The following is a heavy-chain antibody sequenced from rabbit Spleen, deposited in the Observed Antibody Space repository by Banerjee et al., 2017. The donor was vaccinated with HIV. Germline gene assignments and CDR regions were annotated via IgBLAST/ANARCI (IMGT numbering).Heavy chain of an antibody. V-gene: IGHV1S43*01. D-gene: IGHD5-1*01. Sequence: QEQLEESGGGLVKPGGTLTLTCKASGIDFSNYYYIYWVRQAPGKGLELIAWIYTRDGSTWYASWAKGRFIMSRTSSTKVTLQMTSLTAADTATYFCARDLVAVIGWNFSLWGPGTLVTVS. CDR2: IYTRDGST. J-gene: IGHJ4*01. CDR3: ARDLVAVIGWNFSL. CDR1: GIDFSNYYY.